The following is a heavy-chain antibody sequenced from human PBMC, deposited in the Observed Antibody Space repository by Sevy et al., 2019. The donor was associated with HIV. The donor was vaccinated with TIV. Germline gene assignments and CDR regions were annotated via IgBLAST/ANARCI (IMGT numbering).Heavy chain of an antibody. D-gene: IGHD3-22*01. J-gene: IGHJ4*02. CDR3: AKDGRRGYYYDSSGFGFDY. V-gene: IGHV3-30*02. Sequence: GESLKISCAASGFTFSSYGMHWVRQAPGKGLEWVAFIRYDGSNKYYADSVKGRVTISRDNSKNTLYLQMNSLGAEATDVYYCAKDGRRGYYYDSSGFGFDYWGQGTLVTVSS. CDR2: IRYDGSNK. CDR1: GFTFSSYG.